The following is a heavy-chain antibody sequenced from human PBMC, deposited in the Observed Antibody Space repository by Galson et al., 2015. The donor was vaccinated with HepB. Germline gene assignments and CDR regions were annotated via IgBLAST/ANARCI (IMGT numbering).Heavy chain of an antibody. D-gene: IGHD3-22*01. Sequence: SLRLSCAASGFTFGDYAMSWFRQAPGKGLEWVGFIRSKAYGGTTEYAASVKGRFTISRDDSKSIAYLQMNSLKTEDTAVYYCTRDPFGTYYYDSSGYYYEDYFDYWGQGTLVTVSS. CDR2: IRSKAYGGTT. CDR1: GFTFGDYA. J-gene: IGHJ4*02. V-gene: IGHV3-49*03. CDR3: TRDPFGTYYYDSSGYYYEDYFDY.